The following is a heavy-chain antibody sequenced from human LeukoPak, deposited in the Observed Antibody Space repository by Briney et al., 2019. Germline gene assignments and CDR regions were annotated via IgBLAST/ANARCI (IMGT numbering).Heavy chain of an antibody. CDR2: IKSDGGT. D-gene: IGHD3-22*01. CDR3: ARAPSEIGGYYPEYFRH. J-gene: IGHJ1*01. Sequence: PRGSLRLSCAASGFTFSTYWMHWVRQAPGKGLVWVSRIKSDGGTNYADSVKGRFTISRDNAKKTVSLQMNSLRPEDTGVYYCARAPSEIGGYYPEYFRHWGQGTLVTVSS. CDR1: GFTFSTYW. V-gene: IGHV3-74*01.